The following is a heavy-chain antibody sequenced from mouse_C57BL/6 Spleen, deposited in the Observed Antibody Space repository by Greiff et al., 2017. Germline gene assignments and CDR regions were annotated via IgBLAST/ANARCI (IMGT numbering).Heavy chain of an antibody. Sequence: QVQLQQSGPELVKPGASVKISCKASGYSFTSYYIHWVKQRPGQGLEWIGWIYPGSGNTKYNEKFKGKATLTADTSSSTAYMQLSSLTSEDSAVYYCARGDSYARDYWGQGTSVTVSS. V-gene: IGHV1-66*01. CDR2: IYPGSGNT. J-gene: IGHJ4*01. CDR1: GYSFTSYY. CDR3: ARGDSYARDY.